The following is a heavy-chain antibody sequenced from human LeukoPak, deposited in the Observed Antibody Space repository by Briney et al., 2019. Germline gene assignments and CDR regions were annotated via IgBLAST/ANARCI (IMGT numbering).Heavy chain of an antibody. Sequence: SVKVSCKASGGTFSSYAISWVRQAPGQGLEWMGGIIPIFGTANYAQKFQGRVTITADESTSTAYMELSSLRSEDTAVYYCARDRNPYCTNGVCSFDYWGQGTLVTVSS. V-gene: IGHV1-69*13. CDR3: ARDRNPYCTNGVCSFDY. CDR1: GGTFSSYA. J-gene: IGHJ4*02. D-gene: IGHD2-8*01. CDR2: IIPIFGTA.